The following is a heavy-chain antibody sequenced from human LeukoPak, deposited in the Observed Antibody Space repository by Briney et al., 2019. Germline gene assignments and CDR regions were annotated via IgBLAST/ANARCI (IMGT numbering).Heavy chain of an antibody. V-gene: IGHV4-4*07. CDR2: IYTSGST. CDR3: ARVFRVVRGVLTDAFDI. D-gene: IGHD3-10*01. J-gene: IGHJ3*02. CDR1: GGSISSYY. Sequence: SETLSLTCTDSGGSISSYYWSWIRQPAGKGVEWIGRIYTSGSTNYNPSLKSRVTMSVDTSKNQFSLKLSSVTAADTAVYYCARVFRVVRGVLTDAFDIWGQGTMVTVSS.